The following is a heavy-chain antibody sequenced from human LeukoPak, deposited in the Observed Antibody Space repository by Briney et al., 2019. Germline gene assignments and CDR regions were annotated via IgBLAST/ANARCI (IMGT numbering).Heavy chain of an antibody. V-gene: IGHV3-9*01. D-gene: IGHD1-1*01. CDR1: GFTFDDYA. CDR3: ARDDYNTLGYNFHY. Sequence: GGSLRLSCAGSGFTFDDYAMHWVRRAPGQGLEWVTGINWDNDGIVYAASVRGRFTVSRDNAKNTLYLQMNRLRPEDTAFYYCARDDYNTLGYNFHYWGQGTLVTVSS. CDR2: INWDNDGI. J-gene: IGHJ4*02.